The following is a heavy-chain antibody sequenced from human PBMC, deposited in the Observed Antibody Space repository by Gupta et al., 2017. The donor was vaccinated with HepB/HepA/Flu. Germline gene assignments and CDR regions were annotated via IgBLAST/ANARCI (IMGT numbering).Heavy chain of an antibody. Sequence: QVQLQESGPGLVKPSETLSLTCTVSGGSISSYYWSWIRQPPGKGLEWIGYIYYSGSTNYNPSLKSRVTISVDTSKNQFSLKLSSVTAADTAVYYCARDAKGGSTKPSNYYMDVWGKGTTVTVSS. V-gene: IGHV4-59*01. CDR1: GGSISSYY. D-gene: IGHD3-16*01. CDR2: IYYSGST. J-gene: IGHJ6*03. CDR3: ARDAKGGSTKPSNYYMDV.